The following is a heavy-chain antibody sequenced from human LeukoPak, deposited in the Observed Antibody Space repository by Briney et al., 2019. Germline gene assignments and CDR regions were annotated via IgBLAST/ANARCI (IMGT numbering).Heavy chain of an antibody. J-gene: IGHJ4*02. CDR1: GGSISSYY. CDR3: AGSGSGSIIDY. CDR2: IYYSGST. V-gene: IGHV4-59*08. D-gene: IGHD3-10*01. Sequence: PSETLSLTCTVSGGSISSYYWSWIRQPPGKGLEWIGYIYYSGSTNYNPSLKSRVTISVDTSKNQFSLKLSSVTAADTAVYYCAGSGSGSIIDYWGQGTLVTVSS.